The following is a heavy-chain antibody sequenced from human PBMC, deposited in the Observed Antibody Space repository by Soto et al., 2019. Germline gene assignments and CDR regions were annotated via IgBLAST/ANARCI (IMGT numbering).Heavy chain of an antibody. Sequence: NPSHTCTVSGGSISSGGYYWSWIRQHPGKGLEWIGYIYYSGSTYYNPSLKSRVTISVDTSKNQFSLKLSSVTAADTAVYYCSRDDSSSYNSGDAFDICVQVKM. CDR3: SRDDSSSYNSGDAFDI. J-gene: IGHJ3*02. CDR2: IYYSGST. D-gene: IGHD3-22*01. V-gene: IGHV4-31*03. CDR1: GGSISSGGYY.